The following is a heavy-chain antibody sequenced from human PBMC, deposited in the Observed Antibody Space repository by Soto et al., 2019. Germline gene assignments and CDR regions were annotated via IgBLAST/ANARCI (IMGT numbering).Heavy chain of an antibody. D-gene: IGHD4-17*01. Sequence: SETLSLTCTVSGGSISNYYWSWIRQPPGKGLEWIGYFYYTGITNYNPSLKSRISMSVDTSKNQFSLKLSSVTAADTAVYYCARTPGSVTTLVDYWGQGTLVTVSS. CDR2: FYYTGIT. J-gene: IGHJ4*02. CDR3: ARTPGSVTTLVDY. V-gene: IGHV4-59*08. CDR1: GGSISNYY.